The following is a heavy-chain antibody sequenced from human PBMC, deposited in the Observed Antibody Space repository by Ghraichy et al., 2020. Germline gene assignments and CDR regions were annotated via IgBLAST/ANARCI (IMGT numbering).Heavy chain of an antibody. V-gene: IGHV3-74*01. CDR1: VFNLNKYW. CDR2: VTPDGTIR. CDR3: LANDDSSR. Sequence: GESLNISCTASVFNLNKYWMYWFRQAPGKGLVWVSRVTPDGTIRTFADSVKGRFTMSRYSANSVGYLQMNSLRDEDTAVYFCLANDDSSRWGQGSPVTVS. J-gene: IGHJ4*02. D-gene: IGHD1-1*01.